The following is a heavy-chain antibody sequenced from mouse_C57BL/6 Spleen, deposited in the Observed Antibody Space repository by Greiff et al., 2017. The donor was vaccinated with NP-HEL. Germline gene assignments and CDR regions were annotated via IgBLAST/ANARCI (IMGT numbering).Heavy chain of an antibody. CDR3: ARERGGYYAMDY. CDR2: IYPGDGDT. CDR1: GYAFSSSW. Sequence: QVQLQQSGPELVKPGASVKISCKASGYAFSSSWMNWVKQRPGKGLEWIGRIYPGDGDTNYNGKFKGKATLTADKSSSTAYMQLSSLTSEDSAVYFCARERGGYYAMDYWGQGTSVTVSS. J-gene: IGHJ4*01. V-gene: IGHV1-82*01.